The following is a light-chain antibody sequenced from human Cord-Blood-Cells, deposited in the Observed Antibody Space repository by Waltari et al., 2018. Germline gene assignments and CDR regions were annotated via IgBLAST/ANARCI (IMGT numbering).Light chain of an antibody. CDR2: GGS. Sequence: QSALTQPASVSGSPGQSITISCTGTSSVVGSYNLVSWYQQHPGNAPKLTVYGGSKRPSGGSNRFAGSKSDTTASLTFCGRQAEDEADYYCCSYAGSSTVVFGGGTKLTVL. V-gene: IGLV2-23*01. J-gene: IGLJ3*02. CDR3: CSYAGSSTVV. CDR1: SSVVGSYNL.